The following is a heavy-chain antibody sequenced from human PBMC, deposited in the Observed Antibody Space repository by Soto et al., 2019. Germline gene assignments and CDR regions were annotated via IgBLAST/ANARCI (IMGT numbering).Heavy chain of an antibody. J-gene: IGHJ4*02. CDR3: ARNFLDIVVVVAATPSIDY. CDR2: ISSSSSYI. V-gene: IGHV3-21*01. D-gene: IGHD2-15*01. Sequence: GGSLRLSCAASGFTFSSYSMNWVRQAPGKGLEWVSSISSSSSYIYYADSVKGRFTISRDNAKNSLYLQMNSLRAEDTAVYYCARNFLDIVVVVAATPSIDYWGQGTLVTVSS. CDR1: GFTFSSYS.